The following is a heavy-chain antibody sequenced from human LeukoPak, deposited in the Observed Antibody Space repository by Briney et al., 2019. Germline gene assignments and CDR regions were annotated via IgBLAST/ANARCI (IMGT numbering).Heavy chain of an antibody. CDR1: GGSISSYY. D-gene: IGHD3-22*01. J-gene: IGHJ4*02. Sequence: PSETLSLTCTVFGGSISSYYWSWIRQPAGKGLEWIGRIYTSGSTNYNPSLKSRVTMSVDTSKNQFSLKLSSVTAADTAVYYCARVANYYDSSGYSTVFDYWGQGTLVTVSS. V-gene: IGHV4-4*07. CDR2: IYTSGST. CDR3: ARVANYYDSSGYSTVFDY.